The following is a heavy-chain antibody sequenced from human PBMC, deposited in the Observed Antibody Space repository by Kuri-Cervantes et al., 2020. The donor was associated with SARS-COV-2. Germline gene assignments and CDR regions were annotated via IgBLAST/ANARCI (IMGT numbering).Heavy chain of an antibody. J-gene: IGHJ3*01. CDR1: GYTFTGYD. V-gene: IGHV1-8*03. CDR3: ARDSAAWLWGDACDV. Sequence: ASVKVSCKASGYTFTGYDINWVRQATGQGLEWMGWMNPNSGNTGYAQKFQGRVTITRNTSISTAYMELSSLRSEDTAVYYCARDSAAWLWGDACDVWGQGTMVTVSS. D-gene: IGHD3-16*01. CDR2: MNPNSGNT.